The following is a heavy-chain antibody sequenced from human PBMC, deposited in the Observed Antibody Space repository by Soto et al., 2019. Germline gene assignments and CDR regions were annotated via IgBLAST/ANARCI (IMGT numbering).Heavy chain of an antibody. CDR2: ISPFNGKT. V-gene: IGHV1-18*04. CDR3: ARGGYYDSSGYYYLH. D-gene: IGHD3-22*01. J-gene: IGHJ4*02. CDR1: GYTFTSYG. Sequence: ASVKVSCKASGYTFTSYGISWVRQAPGQGLEWMGWISPFNGKTNYAQKLQGRVTITTDESTSTAYMELRSLRSEDTAVYYCARGGYYDSSGYYYLHWGQGTLVTVSS.